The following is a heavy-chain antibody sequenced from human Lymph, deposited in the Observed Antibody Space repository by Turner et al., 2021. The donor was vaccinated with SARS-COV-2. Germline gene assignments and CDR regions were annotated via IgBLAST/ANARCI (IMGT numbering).Heavy chain of an antibody. Sequence: EVQLLESGGGLVQPGGSLRLSCAASGFTFSSYAMSWVRQAPGKGLEWVSAISGSGGSTYYADSVKGRFTISRDNSKNTLYLQMNSLRAEDTAVYYCASNFWSAYRLDYWGQGTLVTVSS. CDR1: GFTFSSYA. D-gene: IGHD3-3*01. J-gene: IGHJ4*02. CDR2: ISGSGGST. V-gene: IGHV3-23*01. CDR3: ASNFWSAYRLDY.